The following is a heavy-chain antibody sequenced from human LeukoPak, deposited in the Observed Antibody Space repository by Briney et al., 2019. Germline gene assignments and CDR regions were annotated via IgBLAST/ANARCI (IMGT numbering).Heavy chain of an antibody. D-gene: IGHD1-26*01. CDR1: GFTFSYYY. CDR2: ISRSGSNT. J-gene: IGHJ6*02. Sequence: GGSLRLSCAAAGFTFSYYYMSWIRQAPGKGLELVSYISRSGSNTYYADSVKGRFSISRDNSKNSLYLQMNSLRVEDTAVYYCARQDSGSSPYYYYHGMDVWGQGTTVTVSS. V-gene: IGHV3-11*01. CDR3: ARQDSGSSPYYYYHGMDV.